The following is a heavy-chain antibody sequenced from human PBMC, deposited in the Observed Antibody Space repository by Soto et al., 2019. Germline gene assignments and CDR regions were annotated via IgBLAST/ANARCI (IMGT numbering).Heavy chain of an antibody. Sequence: GESLKISWKGSGFTFTIYWIAWVRQRPGIGLEWMGIIYPGDSDSSYSPSFQGQVTISADKSINTAYLHWSSLKASDTAIYYCAKHEGYCSTTTCSNFDYWGQGTLVTVSS. J-gene: IGHJ4*02. V-gene: IGHV5-51*01. CDR3: AKHEGYCSTTTCSNFDY. CDR2: IYPGDSDS. D-gene: IGHD2-2*01. CDR1: GFTFTIYW.